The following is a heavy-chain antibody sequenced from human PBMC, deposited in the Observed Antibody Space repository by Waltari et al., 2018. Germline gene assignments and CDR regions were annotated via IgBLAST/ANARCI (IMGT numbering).Heavy chain of an antibody. CDR1: GFTFSGSA. V-gene: IGHV3-73*02. J-gene: IGHJ5*02. D-gene: IGHD6-13*01. CDR3: TRPYSSSWTTGWFDP. Sequence: EVQLVESGGGLVQPGGSLKLSCAASGFTFSGSAMHWVRQASGKGLEWVGRIRTQANSFATAYAASVKGRFTISRDDSKNTAYLQMNSLKPEDTAVYYCTRPYSSSWTTGWFDPWGQGTLVTVSS. CDR2: IRTQANSFAT.